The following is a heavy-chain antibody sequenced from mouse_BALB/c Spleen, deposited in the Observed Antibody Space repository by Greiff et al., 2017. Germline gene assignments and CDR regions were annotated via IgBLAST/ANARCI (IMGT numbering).Heavy chain of an antibody. D-gene: IGHD2-4*01. CDR1: GFTFSDYY. J-gene: IGHJ4*01. CDR3: ARDVGLRDYYAMDY. V-gene: IGHV5-4*02. Sequence: EVKLVESGGGLVKPGGSLKLSCAASGFTFSDYYMYWVRQTPEKRLEWVATISDGGSYTYYPDSVKGRFTISRDNAKNNLYLQMSSLKSEDTAMYYCARDVGLRDYYAMDYWGQGTSVTVSS. CDR2: ISDGGSYT.